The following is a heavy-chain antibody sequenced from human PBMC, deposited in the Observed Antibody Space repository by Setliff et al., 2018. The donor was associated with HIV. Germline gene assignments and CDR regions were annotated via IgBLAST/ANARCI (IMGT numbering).Heavy chain of an antibody. CDR3: AKGVAGLQYYYYYMDV. V-gene: IGHV4-39*07. CDR2: ITHSGST. CDR1: GGSISSSRYY. Sequence: SETLSLTCTVSGGSISSSRYYWGWIRQPPGKGLEWIGEITHSGSTNYNPSLETRVTISVDTSKNQFSLKLSSVTAADTAVYYCAKGVAGLQYYYYYMDVWGKGTTVTVSS. J-gene: IGHJ6*03. D-gene: IGHD6-19*01.